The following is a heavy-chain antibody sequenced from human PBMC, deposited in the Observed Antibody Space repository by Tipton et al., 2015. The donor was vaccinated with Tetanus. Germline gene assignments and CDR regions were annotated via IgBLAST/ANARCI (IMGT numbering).Heavy chain of an antibody. D-gene: IGHD3-10*01. J-gene: IGHJ4*02. V-gene: IGHV3-11*01. Sequence: LSLTCTVSGGSINPYYWGWIRQSPGKGLEWVSGITWNSGSIGYADSVKGRFTISRDNARNSLYLQMSSLRAEDTAVYYCARGVWFGPGPKYYFDYWGQGTLVTVSS. CDR3: ARGVWFGPGPKYYFDY. CDR1: GGSINPYY. CDR2: ITWNSGSI.